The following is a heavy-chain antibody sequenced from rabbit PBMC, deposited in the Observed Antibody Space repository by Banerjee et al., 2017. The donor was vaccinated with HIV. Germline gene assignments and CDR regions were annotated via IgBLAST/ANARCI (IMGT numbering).Heavy chain of an antibody. CDR1: GFSFNNKYV. Sequence: QSLEESGGDLVKPEGSLTLTCTASGFSFNNKYVMCWVRQAPGKGLEWIACINSNTGNTVYATWAKGPFTISKTSSTTVTLQMTSLTAADTATYFCGRDRDGDAGYGSLALWGPGTLVTVS. V-gene: IGHV1S40*01. CDR2: INSNTGNT. D-gene: IGHD6-1*01. J-gene: IGHJ4*01. CDR3: GRDRDGDAGYGSLAL.